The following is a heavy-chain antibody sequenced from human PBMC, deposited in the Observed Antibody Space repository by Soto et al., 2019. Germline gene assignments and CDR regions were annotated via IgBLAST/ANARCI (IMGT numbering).Heavy chain of an antibody. CDR2: INHSGST. D-gene: IGHD4-17*01. Sequence: SETLSLTCAVYGGSFSGYYWSWIRQPPGKGLEWIGEINHSGSTNYNPSLKSRVTISVETSKNQFSLKLSSVTAADTAVYYCARHPRQDTVTTSLDYYYYYGMDVWGQGTTVTVSS. CDR3: ARHPRQDTVTTSLDYYYYYGMDV. J-gene: IGHJ6*02. CDR1: GGSFSGYY. V-gene: IGHV4-34*01.